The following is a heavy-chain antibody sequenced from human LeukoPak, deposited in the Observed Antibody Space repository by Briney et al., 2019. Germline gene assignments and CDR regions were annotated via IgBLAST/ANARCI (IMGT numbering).Heavy chain of an antibody. CDR3: AKAGGRSSDTRWPLDY. D-gene: IGHD6-13*01. CDR2: ISGSGGST. J-gene: IGHJ4*02. CDR1: GFTFSSYA. Sequence: GGSLRLSCAASGFTFSSYAMSWLRHAPGKGLEWVSDISGSGGSTYYADSVKGRFTIYRDNSKNTLYLQMNSLRAEDTAVYYCAKAGGRSSDTRWPLDYWGQGTLVTVSS. V-gene: IGHV3-23*01.